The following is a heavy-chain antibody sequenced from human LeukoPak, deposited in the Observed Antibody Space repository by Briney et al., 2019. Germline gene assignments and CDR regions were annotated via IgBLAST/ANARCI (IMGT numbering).Heavy chain of an antibody. CDR2: IKQDGSEK. J-gene: IGHJ3*02. CDR3: ARLGGGHSSSWYDAFDI. D-gene: IGHD6-13*01. Sequence: GGSLRLSCAASGFTFSSYWMSWFRQAPGKGLEWVANIKQDGSEKYYVDSVKGRFTISRDNAKNSLYLQMNSLRAEDTAVYYCARLGGGHSSSWYDAFDIWGQGTMVTVSS. CDR1: GFTFSSYW. V-gene: IGHV3-7*01.